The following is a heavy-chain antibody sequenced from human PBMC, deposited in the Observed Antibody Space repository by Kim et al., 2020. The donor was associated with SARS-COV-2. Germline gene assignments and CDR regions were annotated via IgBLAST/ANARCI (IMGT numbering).Heavy chain of an antibody. CDR1: GGSISSYY. J-gene: IGHJ3*02. CDR3: ARDGMGYCSSTSCYSAFD. CDR2: IYTSGST. Sequence: GSLRLSCTVSGGSISSYYWSWIRQPAGKGLEWIGRIYTSGSTNYNPSLKSRVTMSVDTSKNQFSLKLSSVTAADTAVYYCARDGMGYCSSTSCYSAFD. V-gene: IGHV4-4*07. D-gene: IGHD2-2*01.